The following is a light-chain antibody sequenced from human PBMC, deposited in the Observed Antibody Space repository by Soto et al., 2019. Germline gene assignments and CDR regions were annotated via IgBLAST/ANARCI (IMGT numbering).Light chain of an antibody. J-gene: IGLJ1*01. Sequence: QSVLTQPASVSGSPGQSITISCTGTSSDVGGYKYVPWYQQHPGKAPKLVIYEVSNRPSGVSNRFSGSKSGNTASLTISGLQAEDEADYYCSSYTITSIRPVFXTGTKLTVL. CDR2: EVS. CDR1: SSDVGGYKY. CDR3: SSYTITSIRPV. V-gene: IGLV2-14*01.